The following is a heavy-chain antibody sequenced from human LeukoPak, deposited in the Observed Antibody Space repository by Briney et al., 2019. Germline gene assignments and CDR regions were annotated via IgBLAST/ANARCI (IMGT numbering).Heavy chain of an antibody. CDR3: ARARWIQLWLPDY. V-gene: IGHV1-46*01. D-gene: IGHD5-18*01. J-gene: IGHJ4*02. CDR1: GYTFTSYY. Sequence: ASVKVSCKASGYTFTSYYMHWVRQAPGQGLEWMGIINPSGGSTSYAQKFQGRVTITRDTSASTAYMELSSLRSEDMAVYYCARARWIQLWLPDYWGQGTLVTVSS. CDR2: INPSGGST.